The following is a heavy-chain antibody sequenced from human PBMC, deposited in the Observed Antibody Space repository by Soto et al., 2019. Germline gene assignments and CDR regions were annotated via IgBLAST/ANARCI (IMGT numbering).Heavy chain of an antibody. CDR1: GYTFTGYY. J-gene: IGHJ6*02. V-gene: IGHV1-2*04. CDR2: INPNSGGT. CDR3: SRAMIRCRRNGMDV. D-gene: IGHD3-16*01. Sequence: GASVKVSCKASGYTFTGYYMHWGRQAPAQGLEWMGWINPNSGGTSYAQKFQGWVTMTRDTSISTAYMELSRLRSDDTAVYYCSRAMIRCRRNGMDVRGPGTTVT.